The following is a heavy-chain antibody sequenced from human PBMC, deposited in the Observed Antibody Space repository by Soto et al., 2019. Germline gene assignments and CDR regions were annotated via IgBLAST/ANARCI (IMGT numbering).Heavy chain of an antibody. CDR2: ISLSSSTI. CDR1: GFTFSSYN. V-gene: IGHV3-48*01. Sequence: EVQLVASGGGLVQPGGSLRLSCAASGFTFSSYNMNWVRQAPGKGLEWISDISLSSSTIFYAASVKGRFTISRDNAKNSPYLQMNSLRAEDTAVYYCARDSRNYYYYMDVWGKGTTVTVSS. J-gene: IGHJ6*03. CDR3: ARDSRNYYYYMDV.